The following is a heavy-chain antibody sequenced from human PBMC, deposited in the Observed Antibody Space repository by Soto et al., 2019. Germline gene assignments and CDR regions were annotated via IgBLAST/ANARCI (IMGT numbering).Heavy chain of an antibody. D-gene: IGHD2-15*01. CDR3: AKDRSSGGSCYNF. V-gene: IGHV3-23*01. CDR1: GFTFSSYA. CDR2: ISGSADST. Sequence: EVQLLESGGGLVQPGGSLRLSCAASGFTFSSYAMSWVRQAPGKGLEWVSGISGSADSTYYADSVKGRFTISRDNSNYTLYLQMNNLRAEDTAVYYCAKDRSSGGSCYNFWGLGALVTVSS. J-gene: IGHJ4*02.